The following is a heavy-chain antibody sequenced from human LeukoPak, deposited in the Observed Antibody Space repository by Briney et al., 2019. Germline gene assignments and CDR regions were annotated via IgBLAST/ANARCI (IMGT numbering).Heavy chain of an antibody. Sequence: ASVKVSCKASGYTFTGHYVHWVRQAAGQGLEWMGWIDPSSGGTNSAQKFQGRVTMARDTSITTVYMELSSLTSDDTAIYFCARDRIAPAGSIIDYWGQGTLVTVSS. D-gene: IGHD6-13*01. CDR3: ARDRIAPAGSIIDY. J-gene: IGHJ4*02. CDR2: IDPSSGGT. CDR1: GYTFTGHY. V-gene: IGHV1-2*02.